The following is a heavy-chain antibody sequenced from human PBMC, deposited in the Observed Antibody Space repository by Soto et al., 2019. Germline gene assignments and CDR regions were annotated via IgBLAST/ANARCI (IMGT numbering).Heavy chain of an antibody. V-gene: IGHV4-59*01. CDR2: IFYSGST. CDR1: GGSIRSYY. CDR3: AREGSYDSSGYFPIRWFDP. D-gene: IGHD3-22*01. Sequence: SETLSLTCTVSGGSIRSYYWSWIRQPPGKGLEWIGYIFYSGSTSKNPSLKSRVTISVDTSKNQFSLKLSSVTAADTAVYYCAREGSYDSSGYFPIRWFDPWGQGTLVTVSS. J-gene: IGHJ5*02.